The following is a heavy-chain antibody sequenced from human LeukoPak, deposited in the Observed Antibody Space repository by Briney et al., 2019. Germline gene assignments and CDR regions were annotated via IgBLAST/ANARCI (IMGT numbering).Heavy chain of an antibody. CDR2: IYHSGST. CDR3: ASHYGLGPFDY. CDR1: GGSISSYY. J-gene: IGHJ4*02. Sequence: SETLSLTCTVSGGSISSYYWSWIRQPPGKGLEWIGYIYHSGSTNYNPSLKSRVTISVDTSKNQFSLKLSSVTAADTAVYYCASHYGLGPFDYWGQGTLVTVSS. V-gene: IGHV4-59*08. D-gene: IGHD3-16*01.